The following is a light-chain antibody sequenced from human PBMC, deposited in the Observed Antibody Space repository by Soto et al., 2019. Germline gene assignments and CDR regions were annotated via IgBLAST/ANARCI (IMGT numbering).Light chain of an antibody. CDR1: QSVNSN. V-gene: IGKV3D-15*01. CDR2: DAS. J-gene: IGKJ4*01. Sequence: ELMMTQAPATLSVSPGERATLSWRASQSVNSNFAWYQQKPGQTPRLLLYDASTRATVIRARFNGRGSGTDFTLTVSSLQSEDFAVFYCQRDNNCPLSVGGGTKVEIK. CDR3: QRDNNCPLS.